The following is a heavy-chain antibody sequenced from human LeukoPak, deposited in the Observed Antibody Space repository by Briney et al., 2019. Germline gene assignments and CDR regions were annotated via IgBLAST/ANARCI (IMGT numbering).Heavy chain of an antibody. J-gene: IGHJ3*02. D-gene: IGHD2-15*01. CDR3: AVGGRYCSGGSCYPNAFDI. CDR2: IYHSGST. V-gene: IGHV4-38-2*02. Sequence: SETLSLTCTVSGYSISSGYYWGWIRQPPGKGLEWIGSIYHSGSTYYDPSLKSRVTISVDTSKNQFSLKLSSVTAADTAVYYCAVGGRYCSGGSCYPNAFDIWGQGTMVTVSS. CDR1: GYSISSGYY.